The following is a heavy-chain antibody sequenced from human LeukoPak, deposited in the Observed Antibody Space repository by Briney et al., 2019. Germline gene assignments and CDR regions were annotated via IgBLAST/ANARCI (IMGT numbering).Heavy chain of an antibody. J-gene: IGHJ4*02. D-gene: IGHD1/OR15-1a*01. V-gene: IGHV4-39*01. CDR1: GGSISSSSYY. CDR3: ARHPLETRNNTALSRLAFDY. Sequence: PSETLSLTFTVSGGSISSSSYYWGWIRQPPGKGLEWMGSIYYSGSTYYNPSLKSRVTISVDTSKKQFSLNLSSVTAADTAVYYCARHPLETRNNTALSRLAFDYWGQGTLVTVSS. CDR2: IYYSGST.